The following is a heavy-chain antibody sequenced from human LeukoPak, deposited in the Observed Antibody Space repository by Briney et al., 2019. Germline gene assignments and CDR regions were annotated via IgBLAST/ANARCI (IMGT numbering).Heavy chain of an antibody. CDR2: IYYSGST. J-gene: IGHJ6*02. V-gene: IGHV4-59*08. CDR1: GGSISSYY. Sequence: KPSETLSLTCTVSGGSISSYYWSWIRQPPGKGLEWIGYIYYSGSTNYNPSLKSRVTISVDTSKNQFSLKLSSVTAADTAVYYCASSRYCSSTSCPVGYHYGMDVWGQGTTVTVSS. D-gene: IGHD2-2*01. CDR3: ASSRYCSSTSCPVGYHYGMDV.